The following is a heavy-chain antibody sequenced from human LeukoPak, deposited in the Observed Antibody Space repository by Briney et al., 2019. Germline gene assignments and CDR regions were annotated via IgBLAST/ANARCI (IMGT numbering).Heavy chain of an antibody. CDR2: INHSGST. J-gene: IGHJ6*02. V-gene: IGHV4-34*01. CDR1: GGSFSGYY. Sequence: SENLSLTCAVYGGSFSGYYWSWIRQPPGKGLEWFGEINHSGSTNYNPSLKSRVTISVDTSKNQFSLKLSSVTAADTAVYYCARGSMRYCSSTSCYYYYGMDVWGQGTTVTVSS. D-gene: IGHD2-2*01. CDR3: ARGSMRYCSSTSCYYYYGMDV.